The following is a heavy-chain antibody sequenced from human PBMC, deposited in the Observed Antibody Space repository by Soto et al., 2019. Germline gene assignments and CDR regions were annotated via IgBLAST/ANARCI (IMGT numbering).Heavy chain of an antibody. Sequence: ASVKVSCKASGYTFTSYGISWVRQAPGQGLEWMGWISAYNGNTNYAQKLQGRVTMTTDTSTSTAYMELRSLRSDDTAVYYCAREMGDSSGWYSAYHYGMDVWGQGTTFTDS. CDR3: AREMGDSSGWYSAYHYGMDV. V-gene: IGHV1-18*01. J-gene: IGHJ6*01. CDR2: ISAYNGNT. D-gene: IGHD6-19*01. CDR1: GYTFTSYG.